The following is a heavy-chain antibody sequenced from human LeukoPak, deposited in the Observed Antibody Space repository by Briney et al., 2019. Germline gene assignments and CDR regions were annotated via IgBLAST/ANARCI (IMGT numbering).Heavy chain of an antibody. D-gene: IGHD6-19*01. Sequence: GASVKVSCKASGYTFTSYAMNWVRQAPGQGLEWMGWINTNTGNPTYAQGFTGRFVFSLDTSVSTAYLQISSLKAEDTAVYYCALRRIAVAGKGDDAFDIWGQGTMVTVSS. CDR1: GYTFTSYA. V-gene: IGHV7-4-1*02. J-gene: IGHJ3*02. CDR2: INTNTGNP. CDR3: ALRRIAVAGKGDDAFDI.